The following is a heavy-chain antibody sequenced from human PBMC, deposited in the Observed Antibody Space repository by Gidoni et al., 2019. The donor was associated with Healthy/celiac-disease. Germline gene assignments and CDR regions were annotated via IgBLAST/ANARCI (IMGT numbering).Heavy chain of an antibody. CDR1: GYTFTGYY. CDR2: INPNSGGT. V-gene: IGHV1-2*02. J-gene: IGHJ5*02. D-gene: IGHD3-22*01. Sequence: QVQLVQSGAEVKKPGASVKVSCKASGYTFTGYYMHWVRQAPGQGLEWMGWINPNSGGTNYAQKFQGRVTMTRDTSISTAYMELSRLRSDDTAVYYCARYAVEDSGYYPIWFDPWGQGTLVTVSS. CDR3: ARYAVEDSGYYPIWFDP.